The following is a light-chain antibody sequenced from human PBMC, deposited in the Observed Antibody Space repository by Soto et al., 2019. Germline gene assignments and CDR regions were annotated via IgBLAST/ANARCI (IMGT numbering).Light chain of an antibody. CDR2: KDS. CDR1: ALPKQY. Sequence: SYDLTQPPSVSLSPGQTARITCSGDALPKQYAYWYQQKPDQAPVMVIYKDSERPSGIPARFSGSSSGTTVTLTISGVQAEDEGDYYCQSADSSGTYPVFGGGTKLTVL. CDR3: QSADSSGTYPV. J-gene: IGLJ3*02. V-gene: IGLV3-25*02.